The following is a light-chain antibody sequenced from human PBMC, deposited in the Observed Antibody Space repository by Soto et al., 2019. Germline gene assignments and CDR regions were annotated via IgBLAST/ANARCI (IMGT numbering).Light chain of an antibody. J-gene: IGLJ1*01. Sequence: QSALTQPASVSGSPGQSIIISCTGTSSDVGAYNFVSWYRQHPGKAPKLMIYDVDNRPSGVSNRFSGSKSDNTASLTISGLQAEDEADYYCSSHTRSSTLYVFGTGTKLTVL. V-gene: IGLV2-14*01. CDR1: SSDVGAYNF. CDR3: SSHTRSSTLYV. CDR2: DVD.